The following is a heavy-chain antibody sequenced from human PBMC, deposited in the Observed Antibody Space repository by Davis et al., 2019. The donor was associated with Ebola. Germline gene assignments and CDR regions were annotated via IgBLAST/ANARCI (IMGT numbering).Heavy chain of an antibody. V-gene: IGHV3-7*01. J-gene: IGHJ4*02. CDR3: ARGPSTGNSFSY. CDR2: IKQDGSEK. D-gene: IGHD6-13*01. Sequence: ESLKISCAASGFSFSSYWMSWVRQAPGKGLEWVANIKQDGSEKYYVDSVEGRITISRDNAKNSLYLQMNSLRAEDTAVYYCARGPSTGNSFSYWGQGTLVTVSS. CDR1: GFSFSSYW.